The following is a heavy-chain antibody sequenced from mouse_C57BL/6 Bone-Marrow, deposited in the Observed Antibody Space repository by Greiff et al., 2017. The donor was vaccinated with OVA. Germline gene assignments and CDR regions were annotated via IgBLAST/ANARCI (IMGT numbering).Heavy chain of an antibody. CDR1: GFTFNTYA. Sequence: DVMLVESGGGLVQPKGSLKLSCAASGFTFNTYAMHWVRQAPGKGLEWVARIRSKSSNYATYYADSVKDRFTISRDDSQSMLYLQMNNLKTEDTAMYYCVSDYYYGSSLDWFAYWGQGTLVTVSA. D-gene: IGHD1-1*01. V-gene: IGHV10-3*01. CDR2: IRSKSSNYAT. J-gene: IGHJ3*01. CDR3: VSDYYYGSSLDWFAY.